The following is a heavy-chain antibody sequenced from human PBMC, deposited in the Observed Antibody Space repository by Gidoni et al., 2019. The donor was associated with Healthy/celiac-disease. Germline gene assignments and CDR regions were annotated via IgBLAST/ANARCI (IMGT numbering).Heavy chain of an antibody. D-gene: IGHD3-22*01. J-gene: IGHJ6*02. V-gene: IGHV2-26*01. CDR1: GFSLSNARMG. CDR2: IFSNDEK. CDR3: ARPAYYYDSSGYYNYYGMDV. Sequence: QVTLKESGPVLVKPTETLTLTCTVSGFSLSNARMGVSWIRQPPGKALEWLAHIFSNDEKSYSTSLKSRLTISKDTSKSQVVLTMTNMDPVDTATYYCARPAYYYDSSGYYNYYGMDVWGQGTTVTVSS.